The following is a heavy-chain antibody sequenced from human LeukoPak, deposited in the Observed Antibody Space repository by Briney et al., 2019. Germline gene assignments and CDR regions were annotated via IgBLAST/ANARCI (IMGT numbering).Heavy chain of an antibody. CDR1: GGTFSSYA. J-gene: IGHJ4*02. Sequence: SVKVSCKASGGTFSSYAISWVRQAPGQGLEWMGRIIPILGIANYAQKFQGRVTITADTSTSTAYMELSSLRSEDTAVYSCARGGVDDSSGYSIAYWGQGTLVTVSS. CDR2: IIPILGIA. CDR3: ARGGVDDSSGYSIAY. D-gene: IGHD3-22*01. V-gene: IGHV1-69*04.